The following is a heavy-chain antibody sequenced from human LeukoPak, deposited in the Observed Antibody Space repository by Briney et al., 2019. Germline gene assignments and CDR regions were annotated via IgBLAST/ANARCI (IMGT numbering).Heavy chain of an antibody. CDR2: INHSGST. Sequence: PSETLSLTCAVYGGSFSGYYWSWIRQPPGKGLEWIGEINHSGSTNYNPSLKSRVTITVDTSKNQFSLKLSSGTAADTAVYYCARETDFWSGYYLDPWGQGTLVTVSS. CDR1: GGSFSGYY. V-gene: IGHV4-34*01. CDR3: ARETDFWSGYYLDP. J-gene: IGHJ5*02. D-gene: IGHD3-3*01.